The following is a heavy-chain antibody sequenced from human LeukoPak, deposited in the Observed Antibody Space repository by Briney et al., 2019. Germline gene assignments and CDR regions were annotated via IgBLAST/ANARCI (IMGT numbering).Heavy chain of an antibody. CDR3: ARLPHPYYYYYMDV. CDR1: GFTFSDYY. J-gene: IGHJ6*03. V-gene: IGHV3-11*04. CDR2: ISSSGSTI. Sequence: GGSLRLSCAASGFTFSDYYMSWIRQAPGKGLEWVSYISSSGSTIYYADSVKGRFIISRDNAKNSLYLQMNSLRAEDTAVYYCARLPHPYYYYYMDVWGKGTTVTVSS.